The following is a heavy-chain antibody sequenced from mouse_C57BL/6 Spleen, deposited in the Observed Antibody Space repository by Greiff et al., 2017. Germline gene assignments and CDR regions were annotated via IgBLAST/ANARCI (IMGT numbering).Heavy chain of an antibody. D-gene: IGHD1-1*01. V-gene: IGHV5-6*01. Sequence: EVMLVESGGDLVKPGGSLKLSCAASGFTFSSYGMSWVRQTPDKRLEWVATISSGGSYTYYPDSVKGRFTISRDNAKNTLYLQMSSLKSEDTAMYYCARQGDYGSLDYWGQGTTLTVSS. CDR1: GFTFSSYG. J-gene: IGHJ2*01. CDR2: ISSGGSYT. CDR3: ARQGDYGSLDY.